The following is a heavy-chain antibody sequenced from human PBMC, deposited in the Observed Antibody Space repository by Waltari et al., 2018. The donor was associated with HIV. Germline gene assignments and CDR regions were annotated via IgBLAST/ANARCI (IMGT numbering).Heavy chain of an antibody. CDR2: IWYDGNKR. CDR3: ARGHCSSTSCYYYGMDV. V-gene: IGHV3-33*01. D-gene: IGHD2-2*01. Sequence: QVQLVESGGGVVQPGMSLRLSCAASGFTFSSYGMHWVRQAPGKGREGVASIWYDGNKRYYGDSVQGRFTISRDNSRNTLYLQMNRLRAEDTALYYCARGHCSSTSCYYYGMDVWGQGTTVTVSS. CDR1: GFTFSSYG. J-gene: IGHJ6*02.